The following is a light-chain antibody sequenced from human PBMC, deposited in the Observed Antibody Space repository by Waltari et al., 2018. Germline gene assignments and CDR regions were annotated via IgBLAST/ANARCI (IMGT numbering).Light chain of an antibody. CDR2: DVS. J-gene: IGLJ1*01. CDR1: SSDVGGYNF. Sequence: QSALTQPASVSGSPGPSIPISCTGTSSDVGGYNFVSWYQQHPGKAPRLMIYDVSDRPSGVSNRFSGSKSGNTASLTISGLQAEDEADYYCSSYTSSSSYVFATGTKVTVL. CDR3: SSYTSSSSYV. V-gene: IGLV2-14*03.